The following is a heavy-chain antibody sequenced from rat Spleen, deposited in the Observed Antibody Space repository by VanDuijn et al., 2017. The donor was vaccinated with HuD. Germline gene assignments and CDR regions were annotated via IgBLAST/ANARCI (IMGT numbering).Heavy chain of an antibody. CDR2: ISYDGGRN. CDR1: GFTFSDYY. Sequence: EVQLVESGGDLVQPGRSLKLSCVASGFTFSDYYMAWVRQAPTKGLEWVATISYDGGRNFYRDSVKGRFTISRDNAKSSLYLQMDSLRSEATATYYCASLMYTPDYLGVMDVWGQGASVTVSS. V-gene: IGHV5-7*01. J-gene: IGHJ4*01. D-gene: IGHD1-6*01. CDR3: ASLMYTPDYLGVMDV.